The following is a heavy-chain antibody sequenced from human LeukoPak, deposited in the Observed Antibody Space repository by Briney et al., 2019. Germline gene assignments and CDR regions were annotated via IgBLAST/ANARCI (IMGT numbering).Heavy chain of an antibody. CDR1: GYTFTSYG. V-gene: IGHV1-18*01. CDR3: ARDPYYYDSSGYDSTLFDY. CDR2: ISAYNGNT. D-gene: IGHD3-22*01. J-gene: IGHJ4*02. Sequence: GASVKVSCKASGYTFTSYGISWVRQAPGQGLEWMGWISAYNGNTNYAQKLQGRVTMTTDTSTSTAYMELRSLRSDDTAVYYCARDPYYYDSSGYDSTLFDYWGQGTLVTVSS.